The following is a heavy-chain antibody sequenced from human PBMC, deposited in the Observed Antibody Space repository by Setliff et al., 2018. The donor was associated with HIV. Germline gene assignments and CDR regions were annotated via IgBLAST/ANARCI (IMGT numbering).Heavy chain of an antibody. V-gene: IGHV1-3*01. CDR1: GYRFTGFA. CDR3: ARSLREYSYGSPDY. D-gene: IGHD5-18*01. Sequence: ASVKVSCKASGYRFTGFAIHWVRQAPGQRSEWMGWINAGTGNTKYSQKFQDRVTISRDIHANTAYMELSSLRSEDTAIYYCARSLREYSYGSPDYWGPGTLVTVS. CDR2: INAGTGNT. J-gene: IGHJ4*02.